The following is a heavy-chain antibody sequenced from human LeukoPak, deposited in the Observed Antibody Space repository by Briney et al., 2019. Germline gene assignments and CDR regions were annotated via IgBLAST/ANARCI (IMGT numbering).Heavy chain of an antibody. CDR3: ARENCSSTSCYIWFDY. J-gene: IGHJ4*02. Sequence: ASVKVSCTASGYTFTGYYMHWVRQAPGQGLEWMGWINPNSGGTNYAQKFQGRVTMTRDTSISTAYMELSRLRSDDTAVYYCARENCSSTSCYIWFDYWGQGTLVTVSS. D-gene: IGHD2-2*02. CDR2: INPNSGGT. V-gene: IGHV1-2*02. CDR1: GYTFTGYY.